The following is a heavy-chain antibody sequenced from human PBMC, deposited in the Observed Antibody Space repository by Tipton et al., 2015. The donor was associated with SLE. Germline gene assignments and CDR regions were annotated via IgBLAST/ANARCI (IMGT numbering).Heavy chain of an antibody. Sequence: TLSLTCAVYGGSVSGHYWSWIRQPPGKGLEWIGEINHSGSTNYNPSLKSRVTISVDTSKNQFSLKLSSVTAADTAVYYCARVDTAMADAFDIWGQGTMVTVSS. CDR3: ARVDTAMADAFDI. J-gene: IGHJ3*02. CDR2: INHSGST. D-gene: IGHD5-18*01. V-gene: IGHV4-34*01. CDR1: GGSVSGHY.